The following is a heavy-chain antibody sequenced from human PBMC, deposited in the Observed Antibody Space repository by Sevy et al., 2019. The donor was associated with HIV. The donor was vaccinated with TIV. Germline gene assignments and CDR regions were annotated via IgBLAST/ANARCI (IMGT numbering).Heavy chain of an antibody. CDR2: INNRGDST. D-gene: IGHD6-19*01. Sequence: GESLKISCAASGFTFSSFAMSWVRQAPGKGLDWVSGINNRGDSTYYTASVKGRFTISRDNSKNMLYLQMNSLRAEDTAVYYCAKGSQAGKSATDYWGQGTLVTVSS. J-gene: IGHJ4*02. CDR3: AKGSQAGKSATDY. V-gene: IGHV3-23*01. CDR1: GFTFSSFA.